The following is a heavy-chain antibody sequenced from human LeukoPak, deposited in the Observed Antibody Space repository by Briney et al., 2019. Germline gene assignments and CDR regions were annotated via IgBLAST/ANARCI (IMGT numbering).Heavy chain of an antibody. CDR1: GDSISSYY. J-gene: IGHJ4*02. CDR3: ATNGGPAGPG. CDR2: VYYNNA. V-gene: IGHV4-59*01. Sequence: PSETLSLTCTVSGDSISSYYWSWIRQPPGKGLEWIGYVYYNNANYNPSLESRVTISGDTSKSQISLKLSSLTAADTAVYYCATNGGPAGPGWGQGTLVTVSS. D-gene: IGHD2-8*01.